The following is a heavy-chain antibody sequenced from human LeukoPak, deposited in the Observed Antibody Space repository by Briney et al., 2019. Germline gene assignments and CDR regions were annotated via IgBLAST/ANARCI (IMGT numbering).Heavy chain of an antibody. V-gene: IGHV1-69*05. CDR3: ARGARYSSSFFWFDP. D-gene: IGHD6-13*01. CDR1: GGTFSSYA. CDR2: IIPIFGKA. J-gene: IGHJ5*02. Sequence: GASVKVSCKASGGTFSSYAISWVRQAPGQGLEWMGGIIPIFGKANYAQKFQGRVTITTDESTSTAYMELSSLRSEDTAVYYCARGARYSSSFFWFDPWGQGTLVTVSS.